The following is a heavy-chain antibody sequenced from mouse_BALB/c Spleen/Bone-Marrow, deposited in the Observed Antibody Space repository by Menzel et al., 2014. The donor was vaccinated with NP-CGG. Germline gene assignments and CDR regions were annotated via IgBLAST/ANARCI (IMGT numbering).Heavy chain of an antibody. D-gene: IGHD1-2*01. CDR2: IWGDGST. V-gene: IGHV2-6-7*01. CDR3: ARDSFLILRAFDY. Sequence: VKVVESGPGLVAPSQSLSITCTVSGFSLTGYGVSWVRQPPGKGLEWLGRIWGDGSTDYNSAFKSRRSISKDNSKSQVFLKEDTLHTEDTARYSCARDSFLILRAFDYWGQGTSVTVSS. J-gene: IGHJ4*01. CDR1: GFSLTGYG.